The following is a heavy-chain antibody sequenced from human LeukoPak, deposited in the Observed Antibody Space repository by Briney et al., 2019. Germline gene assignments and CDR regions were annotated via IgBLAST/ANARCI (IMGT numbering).Heavy chain of an antibody. CDR3: ARDMPYDSSGYYYYFDY. V-gene: IGHV3-21*01. D-gene: IGHD3-22*01. CDR2: ISSSSSYI. Sequence: GGSLRLSCAASGFTSSSYSMNWVRQAPGKGLEWVSSISSSSSYIYYADSVKGRFTISRDNAKNSLYLQMNSLRAEDTAVYYCARDMPYDSSGYYYYFDYWGQGTLVTVSS. CDR1: GFTSSSYS. J-gene: IGHJ4*02.